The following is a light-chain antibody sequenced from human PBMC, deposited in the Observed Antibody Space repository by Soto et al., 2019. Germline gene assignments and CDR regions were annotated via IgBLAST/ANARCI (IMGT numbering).Light chain of an antibody. Sequence: DLQMTQSPSSLSASVGDRVTITCRASQSISNFLNWYQQKLGKAPKLLIYAASSFQSGVPARFSGSGSGTDFTLTISSLQPEDFATYYCQQSYSTPLTFGGGTKVEIK. CDR2: AAS. CDR1: QSISNF. CDR3: QQSYSTPLT. V-gene: IGKV1-39*01. J-gene: IGKJ4*01.